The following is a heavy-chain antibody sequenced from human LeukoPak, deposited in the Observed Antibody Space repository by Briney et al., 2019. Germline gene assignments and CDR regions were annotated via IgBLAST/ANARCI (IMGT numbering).Heavy chain of an antibody. D-gene: IGHD3-16*02. J-gene: IGHJ6*04. CDR1: VYTLTDYN. CDR2: IDTEDGET. CDR3: TTDRIERSFDV. V-gene: IGHV1-69-2*01. Sequence: ATVKISCRASVYTLTDYNIHWVQFAPGRGPAWMGRIDTEDGETIYAEKFQGRVTITADTSTDTAYMELTSLRSEDTAVYFCTTDRIERSFDVWGKGTAVTVSS.